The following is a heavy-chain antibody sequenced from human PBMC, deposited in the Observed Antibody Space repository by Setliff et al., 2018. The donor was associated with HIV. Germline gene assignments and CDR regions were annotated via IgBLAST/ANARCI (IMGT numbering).Heavy chain of an antibody. J-gene: IGHJ4*02. D-gene: IGHD4-17*01. CDR3: AKDGYSDYLNSYFDY. Sequence: LRLSCAASGFSFSDYHMNWVRQAPGKGLEWVAGISGAGATTYYADSVKGRFTISRDNSKDTLYLQMNSLRAEDTAVYYCAKDGYSDYLNSYFDYWGQGTLVTVSS. CDR2: ISGAGATT. V-gene: IGHV3-23*01. CDR1: GFSFSDYH.